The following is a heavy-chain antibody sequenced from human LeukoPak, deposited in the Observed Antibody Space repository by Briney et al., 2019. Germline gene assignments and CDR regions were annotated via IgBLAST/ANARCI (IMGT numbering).Heavy chain of an antibody. CDR1: GGSISSYY. Sequence: PSETLSLTCTVSGGSISSYYWSWIRQPPGKGLEWIGYIYYSGSTNYNPSLKSRVTISVDTSKNQFSLKLSSVTAADTAVYYCARPKECSGGSCYGWFDPWGQGTLVTVSS. D-gene: IGHD2-15*01. CDR3: ARPKECSGGSCYGWFDP. J-gene: IGHJ5*02. CDR2: IYYSGST. V-gene: IGHV4-59*01.